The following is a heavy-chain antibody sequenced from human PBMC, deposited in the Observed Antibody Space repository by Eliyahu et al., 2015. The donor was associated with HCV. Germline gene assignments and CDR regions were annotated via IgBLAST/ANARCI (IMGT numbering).Heavy chain of an antibody. Sequence: QVQLQESGPGLVXPSETLSLNCIVXGGSITTXYWSWIRQPPGKGPGWIGYTHYSGSTNYNPSLKSRVTMSLDTSKNQFSLNLTSVTAADTAVYYCASGGGGIAMTGTGGWFDPWGQGTLVTVSS. CDR3: ASGGGGIAMTGTGGWFDP. J-gene: IGHJ5*02. D-gene: IGHD6-13*01. CDR1: GGSITTXY. V-gene: IGHV4-59*01. CDR2: THYSGST.